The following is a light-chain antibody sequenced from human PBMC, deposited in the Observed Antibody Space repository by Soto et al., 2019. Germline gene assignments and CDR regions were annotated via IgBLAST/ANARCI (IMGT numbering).Light chain of an antibody. CDR2: GAS. CDR3: HQYGSPTLT. V-gene: IGKV3-20*01. J-gene: IGKJ4*01. Sequence: ETVLTPLPATLSLPPREETTLSSRARQRVTRGCLARYQQRPGQAARRRIYGASSTAAGIPDRVSGSGSGTDFTPTITRLEPQDSATYFCHQYGSPTLTVGGGTKV. CDR1: QRVTRGC.